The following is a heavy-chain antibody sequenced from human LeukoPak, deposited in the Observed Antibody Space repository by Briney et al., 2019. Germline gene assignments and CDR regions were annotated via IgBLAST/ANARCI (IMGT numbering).Heavy chain of an antibody. V-gene: IGHV1-2*02. CDR3: ARAAPEDCSGGSCYFPYYYYYYYMDV. J-gene: IGHJ6*03. Sequence: ASVKVSCKASGYTFTSYDINWVRQATAQGLEWMGWINPNSGGTNYAQKIQGRVTMTRDTSISTAYMELSRLRSDDTAVYYCARAAPEDCSGGSCYFPYYYYYYYMDVWGKGTTVTVSS. CDR1: GYTFTSYD. D-gene: IGHD2-15*01. CDR2: INPNSGGT.